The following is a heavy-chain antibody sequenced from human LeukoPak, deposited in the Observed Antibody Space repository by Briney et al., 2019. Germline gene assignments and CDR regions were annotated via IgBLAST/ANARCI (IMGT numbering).Heavy chain of an antibody. Sequence: ASVKVSCKVSGASLSETSIHWVRQAPGQWLEWMGCFDPEDGESIFAQRFQGRFSMTEDTSTDTAYMELRGLRPEDTAVYYCATADKWEPLDYWGQGTLVTVSS. V-gene: IGHV1-24*01. CDR3: ATADKWEPLDY. D-gene: IGHD1-26*01. CDR2: FDPEDGES. CDR1: GASLSETS. J-gene: IGHJ4*02.